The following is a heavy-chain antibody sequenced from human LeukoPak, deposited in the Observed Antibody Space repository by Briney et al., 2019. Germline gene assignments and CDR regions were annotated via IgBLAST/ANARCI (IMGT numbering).Heavy chain of an antibody. D-gene: IGHD6-19*01. CDR3: ARMKSSGWYPFDY. CDR2: MNPNSGNT. Sequence: ASVKVSCKASGYTFTSYDINWVRQATGQGLEWMGWMNPNSGNTGYAQKFQGRVTITRNTSISTAYMELSSLRSEDTAVYYCARMKSSGWYPFDYWGQGTLVTVSS. V-gene: IGHV1-8*03. CDR1: GYTFTSYD. J-gene: IGHJ4*02.